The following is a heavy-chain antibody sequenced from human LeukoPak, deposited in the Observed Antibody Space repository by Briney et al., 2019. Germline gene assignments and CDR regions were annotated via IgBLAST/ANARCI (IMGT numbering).Heavy chain of an antibody. D-gene: IGHD2-21*01. Sequence: SETLSLTCAVSGGSISSNNYYWGWIRQPPGKGLEWIGTIYYSGSTYYNPSLKSRVTISVDTSKNQFSLKLSSVTAADTAVYYCARARWRSISAAFDIWGQGTMVTVSS. CDR3: ARARWRSISAAFDI. J-gene: IGHJ3*02. V-gene: IGHV4-39*07. CDR1: GGSISSNNYY. CDR2: IYYSGST.